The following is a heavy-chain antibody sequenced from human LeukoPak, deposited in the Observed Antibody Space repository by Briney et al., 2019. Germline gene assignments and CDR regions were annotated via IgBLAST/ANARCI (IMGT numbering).Heavy chain of an antibody. D-gene: IGHD3-3*01. Sequence: SEALSLTCTVSGGSISSGGYYWSWIRQPPGKGLEWIGYIYHSGSTYYNPSLKSRVTISVDRSKNQFSLKLSSVTAADTAVYYCARGGGTDYDFGDFDYWGQGTLATVSS. J-gene: IGHJ4*02. CDR2: IYHSGST. CDR3: ARGGGTDYDFGDFDY. V-gene: IGHV4-30-2*01. CDR1: GGSISSGGYY.